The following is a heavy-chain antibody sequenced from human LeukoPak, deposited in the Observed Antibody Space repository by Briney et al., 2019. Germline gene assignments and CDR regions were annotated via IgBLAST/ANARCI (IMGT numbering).Heavy chain of an antibody. Sequence: ASVKVSCKSSGYTFTSYDINWVRQATGQGLEWMGWMNPNSGNAGDAQKFQGRVTMTRNTSISTAYMELSSLRSEDTAVYYCARAQAAAGYDYWGQGTLVTVSS. CDR3: ARAQAAAGYDY. CDR2: MNPNSGNA. V-gene: IGHV1-8*01. J-gene: IGHJ4*02. CDR1: GYTFTSYD. D-gene: IGHD6-13*01.